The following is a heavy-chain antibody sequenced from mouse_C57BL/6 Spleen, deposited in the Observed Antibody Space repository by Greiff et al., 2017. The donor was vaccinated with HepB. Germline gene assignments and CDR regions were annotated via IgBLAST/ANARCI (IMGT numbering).Heavy chain of an antibody. CDR2: ISYDGSN. D-gene: IGHD1-1*01. CDR1: GYSITSGYY. Sequence: EVQLQESGPGLVKPSQSLSLTCSVPGYSITSGYYWNWIRQFPGNKLEWMGYISYDGSNNYNPSLKNRISITRDTSKNQFFLKLNSVTTEDTATYYCARDNYGSSSGAMDYWGQGTSVTVSS. V-gene: IGHV3-6*01. J-gene: IGHJ4*01. CDR3: ARDNYGSSSGAMDY.